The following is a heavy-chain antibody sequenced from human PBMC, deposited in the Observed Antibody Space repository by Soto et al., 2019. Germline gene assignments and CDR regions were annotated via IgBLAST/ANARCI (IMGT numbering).Heavy chain of an antibody. CDR3: ARCLLELGGGYYYYYYLAV. D-gene: IGHD1-7*01. Sequence: SQTLSLTCAISGDSVSSDSAAWNWIRQSPSRGLEWLGRTYYRSKWYNDYAVSVKSRITINPDTSKNQFSLQLNSVTPEDTAVYYCARCLLELGGGYYYYYYLAVWGKGTTVTVSS. V-gene: IGHV6-1*01. CDR1: GDSVSSDSAA. J-gene: IGHJ6*03. CDR2: TYYRSKWYN.